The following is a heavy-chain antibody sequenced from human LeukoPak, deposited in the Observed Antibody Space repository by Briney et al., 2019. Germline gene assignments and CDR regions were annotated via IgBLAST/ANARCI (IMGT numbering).Heavy chain of an antibody. Sequence: GGSLRLSCEASGFTFSSYAMSWVRQAPGKGLEWVSSISGSGGSTYYADSVKGRFTMSRDNAKNSLYLQMNSLRAEDTAVYYCARVTSPYVFDIWGQGTMVTVSS. CDR2: ISGSGGST. CDR3: ARVTSPYVFDI. D-gene: IGHD3-3*01. V-gene: IGHV3-23*01. J-gene: IGHJ3*02. CDR1: GFTFSSYA.